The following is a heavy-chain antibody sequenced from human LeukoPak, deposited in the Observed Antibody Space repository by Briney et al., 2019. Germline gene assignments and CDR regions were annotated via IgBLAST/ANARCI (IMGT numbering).Heavy chain of an antibody. CDR1: GGSFSGYY. D-gene: IGHD1-1*01. Sequence: ETLSLICAVYGGSFSGYYWSWVRQAPAKGLEWVSALSSSGGDTFYADSVKGRFTISRDTSKNTLYLQMYSLRAEDTAVYYCAKAGTGTNMIFDYWGQGTLVTVSS. CDR2: LSSSGGDT. V-gene: IGHV3-23*01. J-gene: IGHJ4*02. CDR3: AKAGTGTNMIFDY.